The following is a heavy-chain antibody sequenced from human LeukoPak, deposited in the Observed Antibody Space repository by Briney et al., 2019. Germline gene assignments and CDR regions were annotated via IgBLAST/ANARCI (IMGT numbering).Heavy chain of an antibody. D-gene: IGHD2-8*01. CDR3: ARDLRYCSNGVCHENRFDH. V-gene: IGHV3-30-3*01. CDR2: ISYDGSNK. Sequence: PTGRSLRLSCAASGFTFSSYAMHWVRQAPGKGLEWVAVISYDGSNKYYADSVKGRFTISRDNAKNTLYLQMNSLRAEDTAVYYCARDLRYCSNGVCHENRFDHWGQGTLVTVSS. J-gene: IGHJ5*02. CDR1: GFTFSSYA.